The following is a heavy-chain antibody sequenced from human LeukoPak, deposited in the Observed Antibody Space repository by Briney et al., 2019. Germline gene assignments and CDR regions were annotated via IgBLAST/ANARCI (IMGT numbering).Heavy chain of an antibody. CDR3: ARGLEGSSWYYYYYGMDV. J-gene: IGHJ6*02. D-gene: IGHD6-13*01. CDR1: GGSFSGYY. CDR2: INHSGST. V-gene: IGHV4-34*01. Sequence: SETLSLTCAVYGGSFSGYYWSWIRQPPGKGLEWIGEINHSGSTNYNPSLESRVTISVDTSKNQFSLKLSSVTAADTAVYYCARGLEGSSWYYYYYGMDVWGQGTTVTVSS.